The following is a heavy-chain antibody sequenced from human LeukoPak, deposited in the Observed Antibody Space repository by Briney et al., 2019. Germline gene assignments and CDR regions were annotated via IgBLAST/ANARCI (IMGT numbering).Heavy chain of an antibody. Sequence: PSETLSLTCTVSGGSISSYYWSWIRQPPGKGLEWIGYIYYSGSTNYNPSLKSRVTISVDTSKNQFSLKLSSVTAADTAVYYCARAPGYSSSWVTTIYYYYMDVWGKGTTVTVSS. CDR1: GGSISSYY. J-gene: IGHJ6*03. CDR3: ARAPGYSSSWVTTIYYYYMDV. D-gene: IGHD6-13*01. CDR2: IYYSGST. V-gene: IGHV4-59*01.